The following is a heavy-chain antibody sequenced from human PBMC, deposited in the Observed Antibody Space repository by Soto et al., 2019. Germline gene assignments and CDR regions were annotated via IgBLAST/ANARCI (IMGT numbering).Heavy chain of an antibody. CDR3: ARGGGYDYYFDY. D-gene: IGHD5-12*01. Sequence: SETLSLTCTVSGGSISSGDYYWSWIRQPPGKGLEWIGYIYYSGSTYYNPSLKSRVTISVDTSKNQFSLKLSSVTAADTAVYYCARGGGYDYYFDYWGQGTLVTVSS. J-gene: IGHJ4*02. V-gene: IGHV4-30-4*01. CDR1: GGSISSGDYY. CDR2: IYYSGST.